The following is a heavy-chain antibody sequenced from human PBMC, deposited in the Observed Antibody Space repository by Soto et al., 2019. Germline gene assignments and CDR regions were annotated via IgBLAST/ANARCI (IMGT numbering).Heavy chain of an antibody. D-gene: IGHD2-2*01. V-gene: IGHV3-23*01. CDR2: ISGSGGST. CDR3: AKVRRYCSSTSCPYYYYYGMDV. Sequence: PGGSLRLSCAASGFTFSSYAMGWVRQAPGKGLEWVSAISGSGGSTYYADSVKGRFTISRDNSKNTLYLQMNSLRAEDTAVYYCAKVRRYCSSTSCPYYYYYGMDVWGQGTTVTVSS. CDR1: GFTFSSYA. J-gene: IGHJ6*02.